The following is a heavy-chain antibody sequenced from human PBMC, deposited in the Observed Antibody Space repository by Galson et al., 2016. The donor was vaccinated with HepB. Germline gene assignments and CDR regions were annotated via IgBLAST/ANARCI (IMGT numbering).Heavy chain of an antibody. CDR3: AHAPNLYYFDN. Sequence: SLRLSCAASGSTFSSHWMSWVRQAPGKGLEWVANIKQDGSERYYVDSVKGRFTISRDNAKNSLYLQMSSLRVEDTAVYYCAHAPNLYYFDNWGQGTLVTASS. CDR1: GSTFSSHW. V-gene: IGHV3-7*03. J-gene: IGHJ4*02. D-gene: IGHD2-2*01. CDR2: IKQDGSER.